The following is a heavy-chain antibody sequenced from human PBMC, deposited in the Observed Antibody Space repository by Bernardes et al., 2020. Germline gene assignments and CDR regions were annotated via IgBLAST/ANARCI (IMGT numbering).Heavy chain of an antibody. CDR1: GFTFSNHG. V-gene: IGHV3-30*03. CDR3: ASGTCGSYCWLLSY. J-gene: IGHJ4*02. D-gene: IGHD2-21*01. Sequence: GGSLRLSCADSGFTFSNHGMHWVRQAPGKGLEWVAGTSSDGSNENYADSVKGRFTISRDSSKNTVYLQMESLRNEDTALYYCASGTCGSYCWLLSYWGQGTLVTVSS. CDR2: TSSDGSNE.